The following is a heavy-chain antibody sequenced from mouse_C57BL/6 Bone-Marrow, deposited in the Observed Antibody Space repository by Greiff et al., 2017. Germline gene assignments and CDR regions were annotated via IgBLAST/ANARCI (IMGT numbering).Heavy chain of an antibody. Sequence: QVQLQQPGAELVRPGSSVKLSCKASGYTFTSYWMHWVKQRPIQGLEWIGNIDPSDSETHYNQKFKDKATLTVDKSSSTAYMQLSSLTSEDSEVYDCARLELYDSNYVYFDDWGQGTTLTVSS. V-gene: IGHV1-52*01. CDR1: GYTFTSYW. CDR2: IDPSDSET. D-gene: IGHD2-5*01. J-gene: IGHJ2*01. CDR3: ARLELYDSNYVYFDD.